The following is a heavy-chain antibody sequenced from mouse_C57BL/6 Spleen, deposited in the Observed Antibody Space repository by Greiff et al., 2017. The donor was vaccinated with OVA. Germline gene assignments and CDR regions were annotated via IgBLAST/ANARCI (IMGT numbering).Heavy chain of an antibody. V-gene: IGHV6-3*01. Sequence: DVKLVESGGGLVQPGGSMKLSCVASGFTFSNYWMNWVRQSPEKGLEWVAQIRLKSDNYATHYAESVKGRFTISRDDSKSSVYLQMNNLRAEDTGFYYCTDILYGNYPPGYYYAMDYWGQGTSVTVSS. CDR2: IRLKSDNYAT. CDR1: GFTFSNYW. J-gene: IGHJ4*01. D-gene: IGHD2-1*01. CDR3: TDILYGNYPPGYYYAMDY.